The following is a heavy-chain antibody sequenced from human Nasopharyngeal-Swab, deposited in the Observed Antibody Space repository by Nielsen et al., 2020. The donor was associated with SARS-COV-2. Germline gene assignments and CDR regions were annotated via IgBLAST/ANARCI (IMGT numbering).Heavy chain of an antibody. Sequence: GESLKISCAAAGFNFGSCAMNWVRQAPGKGLEWVATITDSGRTAYYPDPVKGRFTISRDNPRNTLFLQMYSLRAEDSAVYYCAKAYCSGAGCDYFDYWGQGTLVTVSS. J-gene: IGHJ4*02. CDR1: GFNFGSCA. D-gene: IGHD2-15*01. CDR2: ITDSGRTA. V-gene: IGHV3-23*01. CDR3: AKAYCSGAGCDYFDY.